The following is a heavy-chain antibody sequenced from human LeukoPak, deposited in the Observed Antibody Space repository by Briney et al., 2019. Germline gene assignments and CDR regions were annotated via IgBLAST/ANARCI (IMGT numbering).Heavy chain of an antibody. CDR1: GGSFSGYY. V-gene: IGHV4-34*01. J-gene: IGHJ4*02. D-gene: IGHD4-17*01. CDR2: INHSGST. CDR3: ARAWFDYGDYFDY. Sequence: SETLSLTCAVYGGSFSGYYWSWIRQPPGKGLEWIGEINHSGSTNYNPSLKSRVTISVDTSKNQFSLKLSSVTAADTAVYYCARAWFDYGDYFDYWGQGTLVTVSS.